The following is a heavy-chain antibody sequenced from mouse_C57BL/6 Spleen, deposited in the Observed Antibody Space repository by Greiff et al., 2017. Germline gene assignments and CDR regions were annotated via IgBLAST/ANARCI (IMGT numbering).Heavy chain of an antibody. CDR1: GYAFSSSW. J-gene: IGHJ2*01. CDR3: ARTGSYYGFDY. D-gene: IGHD2-1*01. V-gene: IGHV1-82*01. Sequence: QVQLKQSGPELVKPGASVKISCKASGYAFSSSWMNWVKQRPGKGLEWIGRIYPGDGVTNYNGKFKGKATLTADKSSSTAYMQLSSLTSEDSAVYFCARTGSYYGFDYWGQGTTLTVSS. CDR2: IYPGDGVT.